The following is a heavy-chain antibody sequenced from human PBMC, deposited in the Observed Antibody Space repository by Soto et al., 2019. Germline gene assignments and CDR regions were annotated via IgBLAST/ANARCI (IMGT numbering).Heavy chain of an antibody. CDR2: IWNDGSNK. CDR1: GFTFSTYV. D-gene: IGHD6-13*01. J-gene: IGHJ6*02. Sequence: ESGGGVVQPGRALRLSCAASGFTFSTYVMHWVRQASDKGLEWVALIWNDGSNKYYTECVKGRFTVSRDNSKNTLNLQMNSRSAEDTAVYYCARAYSTDNYYYDGWDVWGQGTTVTVSS. V-gene: IGHV3-33*01. CDR3: ARAYSTDNYYYDGWDV.